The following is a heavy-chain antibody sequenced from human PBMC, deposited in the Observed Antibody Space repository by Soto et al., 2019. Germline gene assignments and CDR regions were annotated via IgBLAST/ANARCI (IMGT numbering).Heavy chain of an antibody. Sequence: QVQLVQSGAEVKKPGASVKVSFKASGYTFTSYDINWVRQATGQGLEWMGWMNPNSGNTGYAQKFQGRVTLTRNNSISTDYMELSSLRSEDTAVYFCARESSAAGTGWFDPWGQGTLVTVSS. CDR3: ARESSAAGTGWFDP. D-gene: IGHD6-13*01. CDR2: MNPNSGNT. J-gene: IGHJ5*02. CDR1: GYTFTSYD. V-gene: IGHV1-8*01.